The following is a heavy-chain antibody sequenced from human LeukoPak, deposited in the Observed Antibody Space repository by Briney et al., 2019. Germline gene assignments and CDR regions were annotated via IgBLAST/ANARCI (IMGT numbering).Heavy chain of an antibody. CDR1: GFTFSSYS. CDR2: ISSGSGYI. CDR3: ARVVSLAGTSWGYFVY. J-gene: IGHJ4*02. Sequence: GGSLRLSCAASGFTFSSYSMNWVRQAPGKGLEWVSSISSGSGYIYYADSVKGRFTISRDNAKNSLYLQMNSLRAEDTAVYYCARVVSLAGTSWGYFVYWGQGTLVTVSS. D-gene: IGHD6-19*01. V-gene: IGHV3-21*04.